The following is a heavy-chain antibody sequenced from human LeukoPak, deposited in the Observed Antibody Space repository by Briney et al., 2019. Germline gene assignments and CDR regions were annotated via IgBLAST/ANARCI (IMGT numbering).Heavy chain of an antibody. Sequence: SETLSLTCAVYSGSLSGYYWSWIRQPPGKGLEWIGEINHSGGTNYNPSLKSRVTIAVDTSKNQFSLKLTSVTAADTAVYYCARDPGDLHFDYWGQGTLVTVSS. V-gene: IGHV4-34*01. J-gene: IGHJ4*02. CDR2: INHSGGT. CDR3: ARDPGDLHFDY. CDR1: SGSLSGYY.